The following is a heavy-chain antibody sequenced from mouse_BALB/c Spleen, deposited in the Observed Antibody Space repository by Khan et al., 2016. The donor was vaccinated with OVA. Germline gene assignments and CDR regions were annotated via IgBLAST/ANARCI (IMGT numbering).Heavy chain of an antibody. CDR1: GYTFTNYV. Sequence: VQLQQSGPELVKPGASVKMSCKASGYTFTNYVIHWVMQKPGQGLEWIGYINPDNDGTRFNENFKGKATLTSDKSSSTAYMELSSLTSEDSAVYYCAREASNWDFSFADWGQGTLVTVSA. D-gene: IGHD4-1*01. CDR2: INPDNDGT. V-gene: IGHV1S136*01. J-gene: IGHJ3*01. CDR3: AREASNWDFSFAD.